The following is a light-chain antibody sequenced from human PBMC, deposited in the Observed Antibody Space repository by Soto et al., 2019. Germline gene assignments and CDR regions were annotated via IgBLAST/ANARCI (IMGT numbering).Light chain of an antibody. V-gene: IGLV1-40*01. CDR2: ENN. J-gene: IGLJ1*01. CDR3: QSYDSSLSGYV. CDR1: SSNIGAGYE. Sequence: QSVLTQPPSVSEAPGQRVTISCTGSSSNIGAGYEAHCYHQVPGTAPKLLIYENNNRPSGVPDRFSGSKSGTSASLAITGLQAEDEAEYYCQSYDSSLSGYVFGTGTKLTVL.